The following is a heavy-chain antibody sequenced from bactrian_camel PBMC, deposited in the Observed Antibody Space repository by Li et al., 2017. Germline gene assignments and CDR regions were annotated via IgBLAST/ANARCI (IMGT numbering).Heavy chain of an antibody. D-gene: IGHD4*01. CDR1: GFPFSSVP. Sequence: VQLVESGGGLVQPGGSLRLSCAASGFPFSSVPMSWVRQAPGKGLEWVPAINTGGGNTYYADSVKGRFTISRDNAKNTLYLQLNSLRTEDTAMYYCATGFYNEYGVRGQGTQVTVS. V-gene: IGHV3S31*01. J-gene: IGHJ4*01. CDR2: INTGGGNT.